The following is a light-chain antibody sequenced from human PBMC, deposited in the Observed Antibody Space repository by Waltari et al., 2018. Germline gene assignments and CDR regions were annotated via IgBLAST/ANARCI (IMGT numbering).Light chain of an antibody. V-gene: IGKV1-39*01. J-gene: IGKJ3*01. CDR3: QKYNRAPLT. CDR1: QSISTY. CDR2: AAS. Sequence: DLQMTQSPSSLSASVGDRVTINCRASQSISTYLNWYQQKPGKAPKLLIFAASSLQSGVPSRFSGSGSGTDFTLTIRSLQPEDFATYYCQKYNRAPLTFGPGTKVDIK.